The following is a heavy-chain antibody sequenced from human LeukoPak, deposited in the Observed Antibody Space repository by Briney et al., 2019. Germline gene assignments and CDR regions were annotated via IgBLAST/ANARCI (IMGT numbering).Heavy chain of an antibody. CDR1: GFTFSSYG. CDR2: IWYDGSNK. Sequence: GRSLRLSCAASGFTFSSYGMHWVRQAPGKGLWWVALIWYDGSNKYYADSVKGRFTISRDNSKKTLYLQMNSLRAEDTAVYYCARERGDILMPNWFDPWGQGTLVTVSS. CDR3: ARERGDILMPNWFDP. D-gene: IGHD3-10*01. J-gene: IGHJ5*02. V-gene: IGHV3-33*01.